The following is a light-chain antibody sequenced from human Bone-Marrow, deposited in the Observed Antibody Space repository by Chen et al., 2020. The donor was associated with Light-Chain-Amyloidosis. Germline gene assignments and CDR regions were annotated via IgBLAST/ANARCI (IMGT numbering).Light chain of an antibody. CDR3: SSDTITNTLV. J-gene: IGLJ1*01. Sequence: QSALTQPASVSGSPGQSITISCTGTSSDVGGDNHVSWYQQHPDKAPKLMIYEGTNRPSWVPDRFSGSKSHNTASLTISGLQTEDEADYICSSDTITNTLVFGSGTRVTVL. CDR2: EGT. V-gene: IGLV2-14*01. CDR1: SSDVGGDNH.